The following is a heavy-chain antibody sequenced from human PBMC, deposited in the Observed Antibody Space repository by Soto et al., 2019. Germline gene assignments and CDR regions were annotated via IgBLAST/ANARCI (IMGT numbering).Heavy chain of an antibody. CDR3: ARDQGPDWLLYLSPLARGGDYYYYMDV. D-gene: IGHD3-9*01. Sequence: SPTLSLTCAISGDSVSSNSAAWNWIRQSPSRGLEWLGRTYYRSKWYNDYAVSVKSRITINPDTSKNQFSLQLNSVTPEDTAVYYCARDQGPDWLLYLSPLARGGDYYYYMDVWGKGTTVTVSS. J-gene: IGHJ6*03. V-gene: IGHV6-1*01. CDR2: TYYRSKWYN. CDR1: GDSVSSNSAA.